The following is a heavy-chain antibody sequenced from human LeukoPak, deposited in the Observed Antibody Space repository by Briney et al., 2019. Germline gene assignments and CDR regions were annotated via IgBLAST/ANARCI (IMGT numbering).Heavy chain of an antibody. J-gene: IGHJ4*02. Sequence: SETLSLTCSVSGYSISSGYYWGWIRQPPGKGLEWIGYIYYSGSTNYNPSLKSRVTMSVDTSKNQFSLKLSSVTAADTAVYYCAVRGYYYTLDYWGQGTLVTVSS. V-gene: IGHV4-59*01. D-gene: IGHD3-22*01. CDR1: GYSISSGYY. CDR3: AVRGYYYTLDY. CDR2: IYYSGST.